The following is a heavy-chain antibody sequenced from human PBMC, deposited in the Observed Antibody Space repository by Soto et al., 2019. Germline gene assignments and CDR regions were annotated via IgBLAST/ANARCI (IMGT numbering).Heavy chain of an antibody. D-gene: IGHD1-20*01. CDR1: GFTLSSFG. J-gene: IGHJ5*02. CDR2: ISSSGQVI. Sequence: EVQLVESGGDLVQRGGSLRLSCAAPGFTLSSFGMNWVRQPPGKGLEWISYISSSGQVIFYADSVKGRFTISSDNAENALYLQMDSLRAEDTGLYYCARDLGYKNNWRPGKLDLWGQGTLVTVSS. CDR3: ARDLGYKNNWRPGKLDL. V-gene: IGHV3-48*01.